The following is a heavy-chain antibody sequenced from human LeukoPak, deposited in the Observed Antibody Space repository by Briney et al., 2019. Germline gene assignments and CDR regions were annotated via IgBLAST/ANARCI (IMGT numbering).Heavy chain of an antibody. Sequence: SLRLSCAASGFTFDDYAMHWVRQAPGKGLEWVSGISWNSGSIGYADSVKGRFTISRDNAKNSLYLQMNSLRAEDMALYYCAKEARDGYNWKSAFDIWGQGTMVTVSS. J-gene: IGHJ3*02. V-gene: IGHV3-9*03. CDR3: AKEARDGYNWKSAFDI. CDR1: GFTFDDYA. D-gene: IGHD5-24*01. CDR2: ISWNSGSI.